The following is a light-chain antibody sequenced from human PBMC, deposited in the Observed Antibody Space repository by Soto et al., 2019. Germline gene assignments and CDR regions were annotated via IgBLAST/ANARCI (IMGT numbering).Light chain of an antibody. V-gene: IGKV3-15*01. CDR2: GAS. CDR3: QQYNNWWT. CDR1: QSVSSN. J-gene: IGKJ1*01. Sequence: EIVMTQSPATLSVSPGARATLSCRASQSVSSNLAWYQQKPGQAPRLLIYGASTRATGIPARFSGSGSGTEFTLTISSLQSEDFAVYYCQQYNNWWTFGQGTKVDI.